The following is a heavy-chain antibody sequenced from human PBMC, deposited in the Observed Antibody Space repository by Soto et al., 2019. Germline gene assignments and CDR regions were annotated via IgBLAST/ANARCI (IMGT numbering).Heavy chain of an antibody. CDR3: ARDGWIDY. CDR2: ISHDGSNK. V-gene: IGHV3-30*04. D-gene: IGHD2-15*01. Sequence: QVQLVESGGGVVQPGTSLRLSCAASGFTFSSYAMQWVRQAPGEGLEWVAVISHDGSNKDYADSVKGRFTISRDNSKNTLDLQMNSLRGEDTAVYYCARDGWIDYWGQGTLFTVSS. J-gene: IGHJ4*02. CDR1: GFTFSSYA.